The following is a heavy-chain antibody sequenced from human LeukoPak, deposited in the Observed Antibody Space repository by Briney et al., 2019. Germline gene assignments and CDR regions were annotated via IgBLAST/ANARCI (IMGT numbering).Heavy chain of an antibody. Sequence: GGSLRLSCAASGFTFSSYGMHWVRQAPGKGLEWVAFIRDDGSNKYYADSVKGRFTISRDNSKNTLYLQMNSLRAEDTAVYYCAKEMGQEAAGPTDYWGQGTLVTVSS. V-gene: IGHV3-30*02. D-gene: IGHD6-13*01. CDR1: GFTFSSYG. CDR3: AKEMGQEAAGPTDY. CDR2: IRDDGSNK. J-gene: IGHJ4*02.